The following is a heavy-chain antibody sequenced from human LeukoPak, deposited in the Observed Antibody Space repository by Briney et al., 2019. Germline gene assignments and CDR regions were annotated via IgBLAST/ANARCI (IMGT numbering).Heavy chain of an antibody. D-gene: IGHD3-22*01. CDR3: ARCDDSRGYQLDY. Sequence: PSETLSLTCTVSGGSISSYYWSWIRQPAGKGLEWIGRINTSGNTHYNPSLKSRVTMSVDTSKNQFSLKLNSVTAADTAVYYCARCDDSRGYQLDYWGQGTLVTVSS. CDR1: GGSISSYY. CDR2: INTSGNT. V-gene: IGHV4-4*07. J-gene: IGHJ4*02.